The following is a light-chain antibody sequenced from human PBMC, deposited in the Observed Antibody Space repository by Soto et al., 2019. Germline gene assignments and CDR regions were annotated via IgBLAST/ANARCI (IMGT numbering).Light chain of an antibody. Sequence: IVVTKSARTVSVSGGRGATVACRASQSVSSSYVACDQQKPGQAPRLILYGASSRATGIPARFSGSGSGTYVIRISSLQSYEDVAVYYGQQYGDPPSFGGGTKVDIK. V-gene: IGKV3-20*01. CDR1: QSVSSSY. J-gene: IGKJ4*01. CDR2: GAS. CDR3: QQYGDPPS.